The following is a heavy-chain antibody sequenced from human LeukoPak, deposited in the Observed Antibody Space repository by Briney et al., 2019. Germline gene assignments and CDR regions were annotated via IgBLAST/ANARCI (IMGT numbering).Heavy chain of an antibody. J-gene: IGHJ4*02. CDR3: ARGGYYGSGSYSGY. CDR1: GFTFNNAW. CDR2: ISSSGSTI. V-gene: IGHV3-48*01. D-gene: IGHD3-10*01. Sequence: PGGSLRLSCAASGFTFNNAWMSWVRQAPGKGLEWVSYISSSGSTIYYADSVKGRFTISRENAKNSLYLQMNSLRAGDTAVYYCARGGYYGSGSYSGYWGQGTLVTVSS.